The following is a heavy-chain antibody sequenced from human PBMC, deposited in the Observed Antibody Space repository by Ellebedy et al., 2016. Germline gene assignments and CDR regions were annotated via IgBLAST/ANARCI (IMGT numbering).Heavy chain of an antibody. CDR1: GFTVSSDY. Sequence: GGSLRLSCAASGFTVSSDYMSWVRQAPGKEVEWVSAIFSDGNTYYADSVKGRFTISRDNSKNTLYLQMNSLRAEDTAVYYCARGVGSGWFDPWGQGTLVTVSS. D-gene: IGHD2-15*01. V-gene: IGHV3-53*01. J-gene: IGHJ5*02. CDR2: IFSDGNT. CDR3: ARGVGSGWFDP.